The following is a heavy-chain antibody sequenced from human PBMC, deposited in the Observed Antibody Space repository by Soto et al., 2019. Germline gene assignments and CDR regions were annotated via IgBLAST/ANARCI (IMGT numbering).Heavy chain of an antibody. CDR2: ISSSSSYI. J-gene: IGHJ3*02. D-gene: IGHD5-18*01. CDR1: GFTFSSYS. Sequence: EVQLVESGGGLVKPGGSLRLSCAASGFTFSSYSMNWVRQAPGKGLEWVSSISSSSSYIYYADSVKGRFTISRDNAKNSLYLKMNSLRAEDTAVYYCARGQAEYSYGYKAAFDIWGQGTMVTVSS. V-gene: IGHV3-21*01. CDR3: ARGQAEYSYGYKAAFDI.